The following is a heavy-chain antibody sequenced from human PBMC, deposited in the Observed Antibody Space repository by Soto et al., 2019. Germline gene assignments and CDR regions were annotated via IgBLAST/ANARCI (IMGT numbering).Heavy chain of an antibody. CDR2: INHSGST. J-gene: IGHJ3*02. D-gene: IGHD3-22*01. CDR1: GGSFSGYY. Sequence: QVQLQQWGAGLLKPSETLSLTCAVYGGSFSGYYWSWIRQPPGKGLEWIGEINHSGSTNYNPSLKRRVTISVDTSQNQFSLKLGSVTAADTAVYYCAREVSYYDSSAPAFDIWGQGGMVTVSS. CDR3: AREVSYYDSSAPAFDI. V-gene: IGHV4-34*01.